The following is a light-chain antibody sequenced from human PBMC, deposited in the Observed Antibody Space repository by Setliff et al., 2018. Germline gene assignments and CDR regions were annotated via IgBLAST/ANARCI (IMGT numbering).Light chain of an antibody. V-gene: IGLV2-14*01. Sequence: QSALTQPASVSGSPGQSITISCTGTASDVGAYNYVSWYQQHPGKAPNLMIYDVSNRPSGVSNRFSGSKSGNTASLTISGLQAGDEADYYCCSHTTSSTWVFGGGTKVTVL. CDR1: ASDVGAYNY. J-gene: IGLJ3*02. CDR2: DVS. CDR3: CSHTTSSTWV.